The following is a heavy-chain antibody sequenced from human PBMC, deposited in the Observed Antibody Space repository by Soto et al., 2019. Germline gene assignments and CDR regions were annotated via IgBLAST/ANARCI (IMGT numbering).Heavy chain of an antibody. CDR3: ARAGDSSGWFLNYYYYGMDV. Sequence: GASVKVSCKASGYTFTSYAMHWVRQAPGQRLEWMGWINAGNGNTKYSQKFQGRVTITRDTSASTAYMELSRLRSEDTAVYYCARAGDSSGWFLNYYYYGMDVWGQGTTVTVSS. J-gene: IGHJ6*02. CDR2: INAGNGNT. D-gene: IGHD6-19*01. V-gene: IGHV1-3*01. CDR1: GYTFTSYA.